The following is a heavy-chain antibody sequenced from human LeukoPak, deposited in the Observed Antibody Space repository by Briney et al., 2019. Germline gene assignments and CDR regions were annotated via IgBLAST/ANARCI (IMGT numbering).Heavy chain of an antibody. CDR3: ARDALAAGFRLEWYYFDY. CDR1: GFTFSTYT. J-gene: IGHJ4*02. V-gene: IGHV3-21*04. D-gene: IGHD5-24*01. CDR2: ISSSSSYI. Sequence: GGSLRLSCAASGFTFSTYTMNWVRQAPGKGLEWVSSISSSSSYIYYADSVKGRFTISRDNAKNSLYLQMNSLRAEHTAVYYCARDALAAGFRLEWYYFDYWGQGTLVTVSS.